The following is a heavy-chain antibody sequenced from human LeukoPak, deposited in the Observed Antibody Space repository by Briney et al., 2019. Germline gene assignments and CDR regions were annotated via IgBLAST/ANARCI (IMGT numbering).Heavy chain of an antibody. CDR1: GFTFSSYS. Sequence: GGSLRLSCAASGFTFSSYSMNWVRQAPGKGLEGVSSISSSSSYIYYADSVKGRFTISRDNAKNSLYLQMNSQRAEDTAVYYCARGPLAAAGDYWGQGTLVTVSS. D-gene: IGHD6-13*01. V-gene: IGHV3-21*01. CDR2: ISSSSSYI. J-gene: IGHJ4*02. CDR3: ARGPLAAAGDY.